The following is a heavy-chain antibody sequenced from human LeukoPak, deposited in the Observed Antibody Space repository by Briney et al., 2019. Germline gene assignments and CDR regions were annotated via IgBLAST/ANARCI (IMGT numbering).Heavy chain of an antibody. CDR2: INHSGST. J-gene: IGHJ5*02. Sequence: GSLRLSCAASGFTFSSYAMSWIRQPPGKGLEWIGEINHSGSTNYNPSLKSRVTISVDTSKNQFSLKLSSVTAADTAVYYCARDSISRWFDPWGQGTLVTVSS. V-gene: IGHV4-34*01. CDR1: GFTFSSYA. CDR3: ARDSISRWFDP. D-gene: IGHD3-3*02.